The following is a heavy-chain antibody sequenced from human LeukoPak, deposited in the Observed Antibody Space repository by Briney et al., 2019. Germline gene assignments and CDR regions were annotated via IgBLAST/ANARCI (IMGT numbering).Heavy chain of an antibody. CDR2: ISSSSSYI. J-gene: IGHJ6*02. CDR1: GFTFTSYS. CDR3: AGMADSDFWSGYYYYYYGMDV. Sequence: GGSLRLSCAASGFTFTSYSMNWVRQAPGKGLEWVSSISSSSSYIYYADSVKGRFTISRDNAKNSLYLQMNSLRAEDTAVYYCAGMADSDFWSGYYYYYYGMDVWGQGTTVTVSS. D-gene: IGHD3-3*01. V-gene: IGHV3-21*01.